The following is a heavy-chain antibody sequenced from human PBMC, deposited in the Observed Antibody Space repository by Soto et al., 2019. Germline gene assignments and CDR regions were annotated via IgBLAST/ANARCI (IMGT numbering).Heavy chain of an antibody. Sequence: GGYLRLSCAASGFTFSSYAMSWVRQAPGKGLEWVSAISGSGGSTYYADSVKGRFTISRDNSKNTLYLQMNSLRAEDTAVYYCARVTRGIAAPFDPWGQATLVTVSS. J-gene: IGHJ5*02. CDR3: ARVTRGIAAPFDP. V-gene: IGHV3-23*01. CDR2: ISGSGGST. D-gene: IGHD6-13*01. CDR1: GFTFSSYA.